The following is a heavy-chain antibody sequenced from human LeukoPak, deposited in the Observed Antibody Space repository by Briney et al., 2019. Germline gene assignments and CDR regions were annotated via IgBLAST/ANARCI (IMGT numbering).Heavy chain of an antibody. CDR1: GGSISSSSYY. D-gene: IGHD6-13*01. CDR3: ASTVSYSSSWYWFDP. V-gene: IGHV4-39*07. J-gene: IGHJ5*02. CDR2: IYYSGST. Sequence: KPSETLSLTCTVSGGSISSSSYYWGWLRQPPGKGLEWIGSIYYSGSTYYNPSLKSRVTISVDTSKNQFSLKLSSVTAADTAVYYCASTVSYSSSWYWFDPWGQGTLVTVSS.